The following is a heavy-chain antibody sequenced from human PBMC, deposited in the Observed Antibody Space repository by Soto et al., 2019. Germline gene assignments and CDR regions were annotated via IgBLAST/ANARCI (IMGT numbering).Heavy chain of an antibody. D-gene: IGHD3-10*01. CDR2: ISAYNGNT. V-gene: IGHV1-18*01. J-gene: IGHJ5*02. Sequence: ASVKVSCKASGYTFTSYGSSWVRQAPGQGLEWMGWISAYNGNTNYAQKLQGRVTMTTDTSTSTAYMELRSLRSDDTAVYYCARAVSSYYGSGSEENWFDPWGQGTLVTVSS. CDR3: ARAVSSYYGSGSEENWFDP. CDR1: GYTFTSYG.